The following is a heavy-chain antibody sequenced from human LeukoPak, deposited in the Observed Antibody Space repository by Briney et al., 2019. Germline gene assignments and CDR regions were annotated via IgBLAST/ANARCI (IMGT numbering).Heavy chain of an antibody. D-gene: IGHD2-2*01. J-gene: IGHJ4*02. Sequence: GGSLRLSCAASGFTFSSYGMSWVRQAPGKGLEWVSAISGSGGSTYYADSVKGRFTISRDNSKNTLYLQMNSLRAEDTAVYYCARGVVPAAMLYFDYWGQGTLVTVSS. V-gene: IGHV3-23*01. CDR1: GFTFSSYG. CDR3: ARGVVPAAMLYFDY. CDR2: ISGSGGST.